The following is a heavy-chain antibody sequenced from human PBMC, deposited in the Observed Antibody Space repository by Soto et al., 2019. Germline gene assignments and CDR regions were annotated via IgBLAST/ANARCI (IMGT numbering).Heavy chain of an antibody. D-gene: IGHD2-15*01. CDR3: ARDQAWAGAVVVALDY. J-gene: IGHJ4*02. CDR1: GFSFSSFG. V-gene: IGHV3-30-3*01. CDR2: ISDDGTRK. Sequence: QVLLVESGGGVVQPGRSQRLSCEASGFSFSSFGLQWVRQVPGKGLEWVAVISDDGTRKDYADSVKGRFTISRDSSKDTLYLQMDSLRPEDTAVYYCARDQAWAGAVVVALDYWGQGVLVAVSS.